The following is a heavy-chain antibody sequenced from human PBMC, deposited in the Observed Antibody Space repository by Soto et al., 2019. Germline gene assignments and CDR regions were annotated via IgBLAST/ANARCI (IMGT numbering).Heavy chain of an antibody. D-gene: IGHD3-10*01. J-gene: IGHJ6*03. CDR2: IRGFSPYT. CDR1: GFTFRTYT. V-gene: IGHV3-21*01. Sequence: VGSLRLSCISSGFTFRTYTMNWVRQAPGKGLEWVSGIRGFSPYTFYAESVKGRFTISRDNAKNSLYLQMNSLRAEDTAVYYCARDRGYDAHDYYYNAMDVWGKGNTVT. CDR3: ARDRGYDAHDYYYNAMDV.